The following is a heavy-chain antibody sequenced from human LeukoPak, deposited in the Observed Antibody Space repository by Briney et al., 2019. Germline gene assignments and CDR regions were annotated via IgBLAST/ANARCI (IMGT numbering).Heavy chain of an antibody. CDR3: ARRLTQYDCFDP. CDR2: TYYRSTWYN. CDR1: GDSFSSNSVT. D-gene: IGHD2-2*01. Sequence: SQTLSLTCAISGDSFSSNSVTWNWIGQSPSRGLEWLGRTYYRSTWYNDYAVSVRGRITVNPDTSKNQFSLHLNFVTPEDTAVYYCARRLTQYDCFDPWGQGILVTVSS. V-gene: IGHV6-1*01. J-gene: IGHJ5*02.